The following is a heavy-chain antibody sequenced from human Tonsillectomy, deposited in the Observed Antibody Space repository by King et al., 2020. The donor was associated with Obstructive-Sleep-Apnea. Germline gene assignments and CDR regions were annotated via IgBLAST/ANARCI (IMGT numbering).Heavy chain of an antibody. V-gene: IGHV4-34*01. CDR3: AGPTLGLIIMQVHAFDV. Sequence: VQLQQWGAGLLRPSEALSLTCAVYGGSFIAYSWNWIRQPPGKGPEWIGEINQSGSTNYNPSLKNRVTISVDMSKNQFSLKLSSVTAADTAVDYCAGPTLGLIIMQVHAFDVWGRGTMVTVSS. CDR1: GGSFIAYS. D-gene: IGHD3/OR15-3a*01. J-gene: IGHJ3*01. CDR2: INQSGST.